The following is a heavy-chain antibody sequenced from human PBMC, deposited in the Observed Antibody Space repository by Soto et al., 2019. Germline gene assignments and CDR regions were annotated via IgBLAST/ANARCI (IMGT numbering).Heavy chain of an antibody. CDR2: IRSKANSYAT. CDR1: GFTFSGSA. Sequence: GGSLRLSCAASGFTFSGSAMHWVRQASGKGLEWVGRIRSKANSYATAYAASVKGRFTISRDDSKNTAYLQMNSLKTEDTAVYYCTRSHRLLDAYYYYYMDVWGKGTTVTVSS. CDR3: TRSHRLLDAYYYYYMDV. J-gene: IGHJ6*03. D-gene: IGHD3-10*01. V-gene: IGHV3-73*01.